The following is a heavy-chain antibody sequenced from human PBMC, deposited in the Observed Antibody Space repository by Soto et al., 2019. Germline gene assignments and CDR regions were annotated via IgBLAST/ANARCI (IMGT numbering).Heavy chain of an antibody. CDR3: ARSRDGYNLMDY. Sequence: XSVKVSYKASGYAFTIYAIPWVRQAPGQRLEWMGWINAGNGNTKYSQKFQGRVTITRDTSASTAYMELSSLRSEDTAVYYCARSRDGYNLMDYWGQGTLVTVSS. V-gene: IGHV1-3*01. CDR2: INAGNGNT. J-gene: IGHJ4*02. CDR1: GYAFTIYA. D-gene: IGHD5-12*01.